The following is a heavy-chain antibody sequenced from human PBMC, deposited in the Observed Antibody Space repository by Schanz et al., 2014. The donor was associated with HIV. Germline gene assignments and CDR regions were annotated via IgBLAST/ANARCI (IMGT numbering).Heavy chain of an antibody. Sequence: EVQLLESGGGLVQPGGSLRLSCAASGFTFSNYAMIWVRQAPGKGLEWVSGISGGGGSTYYTDSVKGRFTISRDNSKTTLYLQMNSLRAEDTAVYYCAKDTTAAGRGYFQHWGQGTLVTVSS. V-gene: IGHV3-23*01. J-gene: IGHJ1*01. CDR1: GFTFSNYA. CDR2: ISGGGGST. CDR3: AKDTTAAGRGYFQH. D-gene: IGHD6-13*01.